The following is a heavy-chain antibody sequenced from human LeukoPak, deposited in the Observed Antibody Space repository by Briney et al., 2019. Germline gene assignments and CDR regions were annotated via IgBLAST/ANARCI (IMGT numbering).Heavy chain of an antibody. V-gene: IGHV4-39*01. D-gene: IGHD3-16*01. CDR1: GGSVSSSSSY. J-gene: IGHJ4*02. Sequence: PSETLSLTCTVSGGSVSSSSSYWGWIRQPPGKGLEWIGSAYFTGSTNYSPSLKTRVTISLETSKNQFSLRLTSVTAADTALYYCAAGGDSAKAGYWGQGTLVAVSS. CDR2: AYFTGST. CDR3: AAGGDSAKAGY.